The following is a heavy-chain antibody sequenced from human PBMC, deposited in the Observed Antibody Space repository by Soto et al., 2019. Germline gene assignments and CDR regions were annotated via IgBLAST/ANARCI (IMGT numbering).Heavy chain of an antibody. D-gene: IGHD2-2*01. CDR1: GFTFSSYG. CDR3: ARDRGCISTSCYRYYYGMDV. V-gene: IGHV3-33*01. Sequence: QMQLVESGGGVVQPGRSLRLSCAASGFTFSSYGMHWVRQGPGKGLEWVAGIWYDGSNKYYADSVKGRFTISRDNSKNTXYXXMNSLRAEDTAVYYCARDRGCISTSCYRYYYGMDVWGQGTTVTVSS. J-gene: IGHJ6*02. CDR2: IWYDGSNK.